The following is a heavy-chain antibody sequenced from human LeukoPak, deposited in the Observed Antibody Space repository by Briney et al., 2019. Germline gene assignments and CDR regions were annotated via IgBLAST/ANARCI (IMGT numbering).Heavy chain of an antibody. CDR3: AKDRPNSSGWYNGGNWFDP. CDR1: GFTFSSYA. V-gene: IGHV3-23*01. D-gene: IGHD6-19*01. CDR2: ISGSGGST. Sequence: QAGGSLRLSCAASGFTFSSYAMSWVRQAPGKGLEWVSAISGSGGSTYYADSVKGRFTISRDNSKNTLYLQMNSLRAEDTAVYYCAKDRPNSSGWYNGGNWFDPWGQGTLVTVSS. J-gene: IGHJ5*02.